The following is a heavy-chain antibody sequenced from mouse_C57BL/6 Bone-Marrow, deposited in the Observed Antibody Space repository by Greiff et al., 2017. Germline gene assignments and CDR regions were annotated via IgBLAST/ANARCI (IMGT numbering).Heavy chain of an antibody. V-gene: IGHV1-52*01. Sequence: VKVVESGAELMKPGSSVKLSCKASGYTFTSYWMHWVKQRPIQGLEWIGNIDPSDSETHYNQKFKDKATLTVDKSSSTAYMQLSSLTSEDSAVYYCARLGASTGSSYEDAMDYWGQGTSVTVSS. CDR1: GYTFTSYW. CDR2: IDPSDSET. CDR3: ARLGASTGSSYEDAMDY. D-gene: IGHD1-1*01. J-gene: IGHJ4*01.